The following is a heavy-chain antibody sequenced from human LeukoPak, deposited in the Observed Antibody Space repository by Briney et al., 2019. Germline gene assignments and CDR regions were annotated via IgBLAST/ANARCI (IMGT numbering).Heavy chain of an antibody. CDR3: ARETGGTVGSTDFDY. CDR2: IKSKTDGGTT. J-gene: IGHJ4*02. CDR1: GFTFSNAW. V-gene: IGHV3-15*07. Sequence: GGSLRLSCAASGFTFSNAWMNWVRQAPGKGLEWVGRIKSKTDGGTTDYAAPVKGRFTISRDDSKNTLYLQMNSLRAEDTALYYCARETGGTVGSTDFDYWGQGTLVTVSS. D-gene: IGHD4-17*01.